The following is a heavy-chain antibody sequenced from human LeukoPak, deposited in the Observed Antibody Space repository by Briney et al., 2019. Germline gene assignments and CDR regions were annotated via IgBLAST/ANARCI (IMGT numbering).Heavy chain of an antibody. CDR3: AKAPSGYSSSSYYFDY. Sequence: GRSLRLSCAASGFTFDDYAMHWVRQAPGKGLEWVSGISWNSGSIGYADSVKGRSTISRDNAKNSLYLQMNSLRAEDMALYYCAKAPSGYSSSSYYFDYWGQGTLVTVSS. CDR2: ISWNSGSI. CDR1: GFTFDDYA. J-gene: IGHJ4*02. D-gene: IGHD6-6*01. V-gene: IGHV3-9*03.